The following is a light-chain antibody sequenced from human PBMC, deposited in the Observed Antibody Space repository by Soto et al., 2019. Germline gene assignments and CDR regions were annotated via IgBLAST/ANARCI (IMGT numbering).Light chain of an antibody. V-gene: IGKV3-15*01. CDR3: QQYNRWPLT. J-gene: IGKJ4*01. CDR1: QSISTN. Sequence: EIVMTQSPATLSVSPGERATLSCRASQSISTNLAWYQQKPGQTPRLLIYETSTRASGIPASFSGSGSGTDFTLTIGSLQSEDFAVYYCQQYNRWPLTFGGGTEVEIK. CDR2: ETS.